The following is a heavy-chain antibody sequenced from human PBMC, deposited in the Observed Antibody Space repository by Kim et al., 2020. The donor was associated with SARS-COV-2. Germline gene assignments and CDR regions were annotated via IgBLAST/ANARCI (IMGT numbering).Heavy chain of an antibody. J-gene: IGHJ4*02. D-gene: IGHD2-15*01. Sequence: SETLSLTCTVSGGSISSGGYYWSWIRQHPGKGLEWIGYIYYSGSTYYNPSLKSRLTISVDTSKNQFSLKLSSVTAADTAVYYCARGSYCSGGICDTFAHFDYWGQGTLVTVSS. V-gene: IGHV4-31*03. CDR2: IYYSGST. CDR3: ARGSYCSGGICDTFAHFDY. CDR1: GGSISSGGYY.